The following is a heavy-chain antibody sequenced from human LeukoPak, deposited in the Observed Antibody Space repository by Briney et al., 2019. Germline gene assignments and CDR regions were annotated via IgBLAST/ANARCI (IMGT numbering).Heavy chain of an antibody. V-gene: IGHV4-39*01. J-gene: IGHJ6*02. CDR1: GGSISSSSYY. CDR3: ARLTIAAAGTFYYYYGMDV. D-gene: IGHD6-13*01. CDR2: IYYSGST. Sequence: PSETLSLTCTVSGGSISSSSYYWGWLRQPPGKGLEWIGSIYYSGSTYYNPSLKSRVTISVDTSKNQFSLKLSSVTAADTAVYYCARLTIAAAGTFYYYYGMDVWGQGTTVTVSS.